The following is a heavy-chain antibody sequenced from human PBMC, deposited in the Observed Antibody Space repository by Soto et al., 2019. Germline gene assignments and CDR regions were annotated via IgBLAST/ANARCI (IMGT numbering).Heavy chain of an antibody. J-gene: IGHJ4*02. CDR3: AKTISFVVIPTDFDY. V-gene: IGHV3-23*01. Sequence: EVQLLESGGGLVQPGGSLRLSCAASGFTFSSYAMSWVRQAPGKGLEWVSAISGSGGSTYYADSVKGRFTISKDYSKNTLYLQMNSLRAEDTAVYYCAKTISFVVIPTDFDYWGQGTLVTVSS. D-gene: IGHD3-22*01. CDR1: GFTFSSYA. CDR2: ISGSGGST.